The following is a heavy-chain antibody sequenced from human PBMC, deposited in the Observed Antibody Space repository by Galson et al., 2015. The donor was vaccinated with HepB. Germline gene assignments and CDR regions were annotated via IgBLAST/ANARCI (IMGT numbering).Heavy chain of an antibody. CDR2: IYPGDSDT. CDR3: ARASTYYYGSGTPGPDAFDI. D-gene: IGHD3-10*01. J-gene: IGHJ3*02. V-gene: IGHV5-51*01. Sequence: QSGAEVKKPGESLRISCKGSGSSFTNYWINWVRQMPGKGLEWMGIIYPGDSDTRYSPSFQGQVTISADKSISTAYLQWSSLKASDTAMYYCARASTYYYGSGTPGPDAFDIWGQGTMVTVSS. CDR1: GSSFTNYW.